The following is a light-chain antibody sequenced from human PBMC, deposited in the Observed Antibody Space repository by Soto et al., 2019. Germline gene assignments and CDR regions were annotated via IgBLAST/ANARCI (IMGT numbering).Light chain of an antibody. Sequence: EVVLTQSPATLSLSPGERATLSCRASQSVDSYLAWYQQKPGQAPRLLIYDASNRATGIPARFSGSGSGTDFTLTISSLEPEDFAVYYCQQRDNWPPITFGQGTRLEIK. V-gene: IGKV3-11*01. CDR1: QSVDSY. CDR2: DAS. J-gene: IGKJ5*01. CDR3: QQRDNWPPIT.